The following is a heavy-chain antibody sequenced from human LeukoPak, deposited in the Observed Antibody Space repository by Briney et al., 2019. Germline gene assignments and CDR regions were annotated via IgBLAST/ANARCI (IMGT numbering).Heavy chain of an antibody. CDR3: AKDRAVAGNGANAYYGMDV. J-gene: IGHJ6*02. D-gene: IGHD6-19*01. V-gene: IGHV3-9*01. Sequence: GGSLRLSCAASGFTFDKYGMHWVRQAPGKGLEWVSGISWNSGSIGYADSVKGRFTISRDNAKNSLYLQMNSLRAEDTALYYCAKDRAVAGNGANAYYGMDVWGQGTTVTVSS. CDR2: ISWNSGSI. CDR1: GFTFDKYG.